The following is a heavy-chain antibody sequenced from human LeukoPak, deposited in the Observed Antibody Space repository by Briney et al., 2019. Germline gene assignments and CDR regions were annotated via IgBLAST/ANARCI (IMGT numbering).Heavy chain of an antibody. CDR3: ARVLGSGWYGGGWYFDL. J-gene: IGHJ2*01. CDR1: GYTFTGYY. Sequence: ASVKVSCKASGYTFTGYYMHWVRQAPGQGLEWMGWINPNSGGTNYAQKFQGRVTMTRDTSISTAYMELSRLRSDDTAVYYCARVLGSGWYGGGWYFDLWGRGTLVTVSS. CDR2: INPNSGGT. V-gene: IGHV1-2*02. D-gene: IGHD6-19*01.